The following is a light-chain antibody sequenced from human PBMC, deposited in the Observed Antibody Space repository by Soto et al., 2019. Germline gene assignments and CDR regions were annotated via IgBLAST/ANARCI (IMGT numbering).Light chain of an antibody. J-gene: IGKJ2*01. CDR2: KAS. Sequence: DIQMTQSPSTLSASVGDRVTITCRASQSINNWLAWYQQKPGKAPKLLIYKASTLECGVPSRFSGSGSGTEVTLTISSLQPDDFSPYYCQQYRTFSTFGQGTKLEIK. V-gene: IGKV1-5*03. CDR3: QQYRTFST. CDR1: QSINNW.